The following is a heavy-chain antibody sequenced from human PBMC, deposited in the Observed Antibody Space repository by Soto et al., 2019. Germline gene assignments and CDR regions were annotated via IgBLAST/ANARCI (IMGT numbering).Heavy chain of an antibody. CDR2: LYNTGST. D-gene: IGHD3-22*01. V-gene: IGHV4-59*01. CDR3: ARQSGSGYYYYYYGMDV. Sequence: PSETLSLTCTVSGASISRYYWSWIRQSPGKGLEWIGYLYNTGSTIYNPSLKSRVTISVDASRNQFSLKMNSVTAADTAVYYCARQSGSGYYYYYYGMDVWGQGTTVTVSS. CDR1: GASISRYY. J-gene: IGHJ6*02.